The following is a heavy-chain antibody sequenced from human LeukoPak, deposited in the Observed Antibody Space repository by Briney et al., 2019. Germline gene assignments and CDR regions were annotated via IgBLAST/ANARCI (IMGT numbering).Heavy chain of an antibody. D-gene: IGHD1-26*01. CDR3: ARSYSGSFLY. CDR1: GYSISNGYY. Sequence: SETLSLTCTVSGYSISNGYYWGWIRQPPGKGLEFIGSVYHGGNTYYKASLKSRVAISLDTSKNQFSLRLSSVTAADTAVYYCARSYSGSFLYWGQGSLVTVSS. CDR2: VYHGGNT. J-gene: IGHJ1*01. V-gene: IGHV4-38-2*02.